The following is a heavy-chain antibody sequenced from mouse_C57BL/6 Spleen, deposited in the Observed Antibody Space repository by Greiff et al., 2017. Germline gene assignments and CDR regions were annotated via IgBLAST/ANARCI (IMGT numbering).Heavy chain of an antibody. CDR1: GYTFTDYY. CDR2: IYPGSGNT. V-gene: IGHV1-76*01. CDR3: ARNYGGVPMDY. D-gene: IGHD1-1*02. Sequence: QVHVKQSGAELVRPGASVKLSCKASGYTFTDYYINWVKQRPGQGLEWIARIYPGSGNTYYNEKFKGKATLTAEKSSSTAYMQLSSLTSEDSAVYFCARNYGGVPMDYWGQGTSVTVSS. J-gene: IGHJ4*01.